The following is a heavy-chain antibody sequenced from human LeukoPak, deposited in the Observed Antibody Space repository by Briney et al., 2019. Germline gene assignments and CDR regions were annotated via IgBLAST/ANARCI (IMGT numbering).Heavy chain of an antibody. CDR2: IYSSGGT. Sequence: SETLSLTCTVSGGSISGYYWSWLRQPAGREVEWIGRIYSSGGTNYNPSLQSRITMSVDTSKNQFSLRLTSVTAADTAVYYCARDNWANDFWSGYYPGNWYFDLWGRGTLVTVSS. D-gene: IGHD3-3*01. J-gene: IGHJ2*01. CDR1: GGSISGYY. CDR3: ARDNWANDFWSGYYPGNWYFDL. V-gene: IGHV4-4*07.